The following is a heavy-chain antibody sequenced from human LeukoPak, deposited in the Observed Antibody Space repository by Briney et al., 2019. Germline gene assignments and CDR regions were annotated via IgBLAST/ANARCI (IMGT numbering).Heavy chain of an antibody. Sequence: GASVKVSCKASGYTFTSYGISWVRQAPGQGLEWMGWISAYNGNTNYAQKLQGRVTMTTDTSTSTAYMELRSLRSDDTAVYYCARDRRYSGSLRPNFDYWGQGTLVTVSS. V-gene: IGHV1-18*01. D-gene: IGHD1-26*01. CDR1: GYTFTSYG. CDR3: ARDRRYSGSLRPNFDY. J-gene: IGHJ4*02. CDR2: ISAYNGNT.